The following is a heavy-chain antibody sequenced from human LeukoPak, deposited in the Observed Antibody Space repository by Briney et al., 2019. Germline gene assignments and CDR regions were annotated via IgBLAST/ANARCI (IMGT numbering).Heavy chain of an antibody. CDR3: ARVLYYYDSSGPSGY. Sequence: AASVKVSCKASGGTFSSYAISWVRQAPGQGLEWMGRIIPILGIANYAQKFQGRVTITADKSTSTAYMELSSLRSEDTAVYYCARVLYYYDSSGPSGYWGQGTLVTVSS. D-gene: IGHD3-22*01. CDR1: GGTFSSYA. CDR2: IIPILGIA. V-gene: IGHV1-69*04. J-gene: IGHJ4*02.